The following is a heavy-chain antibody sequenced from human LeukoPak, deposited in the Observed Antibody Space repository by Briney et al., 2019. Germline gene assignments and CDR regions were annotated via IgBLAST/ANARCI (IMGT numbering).Heavy chain of an antibody. J-gene: IGHJ4*02. Sequence: GGSLRLSCAASGFTFGNYAMTCVRQAPGKGLEWVSSMSGSGSSTYFAESVKGRFTISRDNYKNTLYLQMTSLRVDDTAVYYCATSLPSPDSSGWPSDGYWGQGTLITVSS. CDR1: GFTFGNYA. CDR3: ATSLPSPDSSGWPSDGY. V-gene: IGHV3-23*01. CDR2: MSGSGSST. D-gene: IGHD6-19*01.